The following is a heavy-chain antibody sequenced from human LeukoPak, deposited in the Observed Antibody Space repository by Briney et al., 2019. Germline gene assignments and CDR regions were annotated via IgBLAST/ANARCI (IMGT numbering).Heavy chain of an antibody. CDR3: AKIYCSGGSCFRPFDY. CDR2: TYYSGST. Sequence: PSETLSLTCTVSGGSISSSTYYWGWIRQPPGKGLEWIGSTYYSGSTYYNPSLNSRVTISVDTSKNQFSLKLSSVTAADTAVYYCAKIYCSGGSCFRPFDYWGQGTLVTVSS. J-gene: IGHJ4*02. D-gene: IGHD2-15*01. CDR1: GGSISSSTYY. V-gene: IGHV4-39*07.